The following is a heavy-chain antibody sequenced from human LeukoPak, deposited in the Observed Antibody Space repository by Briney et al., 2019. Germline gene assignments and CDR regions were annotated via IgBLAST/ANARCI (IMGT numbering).Heavy chain of an antibody. CDR2: ISGSGGST. Sequence: GGSLRPPCAASGFTFSSYAMSWVRQAPGKGLEWVSAISGSGGSTYYADSVKGRFTISRDNSKNTLYLQMNSLRAEDTAVYYCAKDQEGYGDLYYFDYWGQGTLVTVSS. D-gene: IGHD4-17*01. CDR3: AKDQEGYGDLYYFDY. J-gene: IGHJ4*02. V-gene: IGHV3-23*01. CDR1: GFTFSSYA.